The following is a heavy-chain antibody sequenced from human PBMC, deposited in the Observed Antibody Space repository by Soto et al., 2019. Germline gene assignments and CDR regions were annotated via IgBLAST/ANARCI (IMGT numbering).Heavy chain of an antibody. V-gene: IGHV1-3*01. J-gene: IGHJ4*02. Sequence: ASVKVSCKTSGCTFTNNVIHWVRQAPGQRLEWIGWVNAGNDNTKWSREFQGRLTLTKDTSATTAYMELSSLTPEDTAIYFCAREVPYGYSRFDYWGQGTLVTVSS. CDR2: VNAGNDNT. CDR1: GCTFTNNV. CDR3: AREVPYGYSRFDY. D-gene: IGHD5-18*01.